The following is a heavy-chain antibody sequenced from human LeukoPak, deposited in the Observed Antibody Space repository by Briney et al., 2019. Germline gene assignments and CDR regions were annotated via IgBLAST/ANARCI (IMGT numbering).Heavy chain of an antibody. Sequence: GGSLRLSCAASGFTFSSYGMSWVRQAPGKGLEWVSAISGSGGSTYYADSVKGRFTISRDNSKNTLYLQMNSLRAEDTAVYYCAKGRSGSYYSKNPFDYWGQGTLVTVSS. V-gene: IGHV3-23*01. CDR3: AKGRSGSYYSKNPFDY. D-gene: IGHD1-26*01. CDR2: ISGSGGST. CDR1: GFTFSSYG. J-gene: IGHJ4*02.